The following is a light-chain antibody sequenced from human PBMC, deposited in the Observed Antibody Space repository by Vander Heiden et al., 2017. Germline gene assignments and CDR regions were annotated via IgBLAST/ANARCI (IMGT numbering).Light chain of an antibody. Sequence: SALTQSPSAPGSPGQSVTISCTGTSRDIGGYDHVSWYKWHPGKAPKLIMYDVTKRPSGVPDRFSGSKSGNTASLTVSGLQAEDEADYFCSSYLVTGDYVFGTGTKVTVL. CDR1: SRDIGGYDH. V-gene: IGLV2-8*01. CDR2: DVT. J-gene: IGLJ1*01. CDR3: SSYLVTGDYV.